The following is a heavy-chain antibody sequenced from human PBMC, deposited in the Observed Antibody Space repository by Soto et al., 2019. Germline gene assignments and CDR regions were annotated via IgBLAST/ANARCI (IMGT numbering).Heavy chain of an antibody. V-gene: IGHV3-48*02. CDR3: ARLRRWGSSSARVGY. CDR1: GFTFSSYS. Sequence: GGSLRLSCAASGFTFSSYSMNWVRQAPGKGLEWVSYISSSSSTIYYADSVKGRFTISRDNAKNSLYLQMNSLRDEDTAVYYCARLRRWGSSSARVGYWGQGTLVTVSS. CDR2: ISSSSSTI. J-gene: IGHJ4*02. D-gene: IGHD6-6*01.